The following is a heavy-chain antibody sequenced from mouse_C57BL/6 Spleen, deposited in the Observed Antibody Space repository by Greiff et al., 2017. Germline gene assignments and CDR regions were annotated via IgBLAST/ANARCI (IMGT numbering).Heavy chain of an antibody. D-gene: IGHD1-1*01. Sequence: VQLQQPGAELVRPGSSVKLSCKASGYTFTSYWMHWVKQRPIQGLEWIGNIDPSDSETHYNQKFKDKATLTGDKSSSTAYMQLSILTSEDSAVYYCARSGIYYYGSSYAMDYWGQGTSVTVSS. V-gene: IGHV1-52*01. CDR2: IDPSDSET. CDR1: GYTFTSYW. J-gene: IGHJ4*01. CDR3: ARSGIYYYGSSYAMDY.